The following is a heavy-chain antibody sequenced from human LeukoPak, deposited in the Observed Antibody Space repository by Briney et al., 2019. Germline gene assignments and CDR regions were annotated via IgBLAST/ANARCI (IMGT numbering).Heavy chain of an antibody. D-gene: IGHD6-13*01. CDR3: AKGLYSSSWFTPGDDY. CDR1: GFTFSSYA. V-gene: IGHV3-30*04. J-gene: IGHJ4*02. CDR2: ISYDGSNK. Sequence: GGSLRLSCAASGFTFSSYAMHWVRQAPGKGLEWVAVISYDGSNKYYADSVKGRFTISRDNSKNTLYLQMNSLRAEDTAVYYCAKGLYSSSWFTPGDDYWGQGTLVTVSS.